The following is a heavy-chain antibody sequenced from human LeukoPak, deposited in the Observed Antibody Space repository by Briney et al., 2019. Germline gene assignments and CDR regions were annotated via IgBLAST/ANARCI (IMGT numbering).Heavy chain of an antibody. CDR3: ARLSGYDHHFFDY. CDR1: GYTFTGSY. CDR2: INPNSGDT. J-gene: IGHJ4*02. V-gene: IGHV1-2*02. D-gene: IGHD5-12*01. Sequence: ASVKVSCKASGYTFTGSYMHWVRQAPGQGLEWMGWINPNSGDTNYAQKFQGRVTMTRDTSTSTVYMELSSLRSEDTAVYYCARLSGYDHHFFDYWGQGTLVTVSS.